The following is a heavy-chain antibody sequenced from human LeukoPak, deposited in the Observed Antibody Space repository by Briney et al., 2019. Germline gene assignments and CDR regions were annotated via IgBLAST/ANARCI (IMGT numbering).Heavy chain of an antibody. CDR3: ARGGPGIVVVPAANPPFDY. V-gene: IGHV3-74*01. CDR2: ISKDGSST. CDR1: GFTFSSYW. J-gene: IGHJ4*02. D-gene: IGHD2-2*01. Sequence: PGGSLRLSCAASGFTFSSYWMHWVRQAPGKGLVWVSHISKDGSSTYYADSVKGRFTISRDNSKNTLYLQMNSLRAEDTAVYYCARGGPGIVVVPAANPPFDYWGQGTLVTVSS.